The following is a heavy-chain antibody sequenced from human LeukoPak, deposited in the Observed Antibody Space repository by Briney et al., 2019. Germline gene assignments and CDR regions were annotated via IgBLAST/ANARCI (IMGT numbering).Heavy chain of an antibody. Sequence: PSETLSLTCTVSGASISSYYWDWLRQPPGREPEWIGYIHYSGSTSYNPSLRSRVTISLDTPKYQFSLKLYSVTAADTAVYYCGRHGYDSGSGHIQWGQGTLVTVSS. J-gene: IGHJ4*02. V-gene: IGHV4-59*08. D-gene: IGHD3-10*01. CDR3: GRHGYDSGSGHIQ. CDR1: GASISSYY. CDR2: IHYSGST.